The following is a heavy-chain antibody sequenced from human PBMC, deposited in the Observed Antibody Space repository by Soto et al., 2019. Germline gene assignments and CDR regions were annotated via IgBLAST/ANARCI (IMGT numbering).Heavy chain of an antibody. CDR2: INPNSGGT. CDR3: ARERSIAARPFYYYYGMDV. D-gene: IGHD6-6*01. CDR1: GYTFTGYY. V-gene: IGHV1-2*02. J-gene: IGHJ6*02. Sequence: GASEKVSCKASGYTFTGYYMHWVRQAPGQGLEWMGWINPNSGGTNYAQKFQGRVTMTRDTSISTAYMELSRLRSDDTAVYYCARERSIAARPFYYYYGMDVWGQGTTVTVSS.